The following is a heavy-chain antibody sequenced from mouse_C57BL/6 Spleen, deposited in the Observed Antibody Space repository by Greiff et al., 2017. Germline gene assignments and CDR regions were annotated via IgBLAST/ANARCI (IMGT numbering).Heavy chain of an antibody. Sequence: VHLVESGPGLVQPSQSLSITCTVSGFSLTSYGVHWVRQSPGKGLEWLGVIWSGGSTDYNAAFISRLSISKDNSKSQVFCKMNSLQADDTAIYYCARNGGNWGGYYAMDYWGQGTSVTVSS. CDR1: GFSLTSYG. CDR3: ARNGGNWGGYYAMDY. CDR2: IWSGGST. D-gene: IGHD4-1*01. J-gene: IGHJ4*01. V-gene: IGHV2-2*01.